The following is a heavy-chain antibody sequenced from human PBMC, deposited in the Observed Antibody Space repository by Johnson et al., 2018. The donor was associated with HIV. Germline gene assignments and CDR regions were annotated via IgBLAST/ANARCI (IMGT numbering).Heavy chain of an antibody. Sequence: VQLVESGGGVVRPGGSPRLSCAASGFTFSSYAMSWVRQAPGKGLEWVSAISGSGGSTYYADSVKGRFTIYRDNSKNTLYLQMNSLRAEDTAVYYCARDVGAFDIWGQGTMVTVSS. J-gene: IGHJ3*02. CDR2: ISGSGGST. V-gene: IGHV3-23*04. CDR3: ARDVGAFDI. D-gene: IGHD1-26*01. CDR1: GFTFSSYA.